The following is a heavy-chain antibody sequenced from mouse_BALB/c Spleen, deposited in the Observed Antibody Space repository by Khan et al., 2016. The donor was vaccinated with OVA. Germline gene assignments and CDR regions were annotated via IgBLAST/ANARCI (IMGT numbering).Heavy chain of an antibody. CDR2: INTHSGVP. Sequence: QIQLVQSGPELKKPGETVRISCKASGYTFTTAGMQWVQQMPGKGLKWIGWINTHSGVPKYAEDFKGRFAFSLDTSASTVYLQITNLKNEDTATYFCARGGAAYYRNDGGAMDYWGQGTSVTVSS. V-gene: IGHV9-4*02. J-gene: IGHJ4*01. CDR3: ARGGAAYYRNDGGAMDY. CDR1: GYTFTTAG. D-gene: IGHD2-14*01.